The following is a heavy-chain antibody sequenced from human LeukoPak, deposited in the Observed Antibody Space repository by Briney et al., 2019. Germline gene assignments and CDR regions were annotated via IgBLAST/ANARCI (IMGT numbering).Heavy chain of an antibody. CDR1: GYTLTGYY. CDR3: ARDGDAGAFDI. V-gene: IGHV1-2*02. CDR2: INPNSGGT. J-gene: IGHJ3*02. Sequence: ASVRASCKASGYTLTGYYMHWVRQAPGQGLGWMRWINPNSGGTNYAQTFQGRVTMTRDTSISTAYMELSRLRSDDTAVYYCARDGDAGAFDIWGQGTMGTVSS. D-gene: IGHD7-27*01.